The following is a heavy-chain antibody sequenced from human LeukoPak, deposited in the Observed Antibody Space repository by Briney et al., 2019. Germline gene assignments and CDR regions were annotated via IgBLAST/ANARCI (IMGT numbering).Heavy chain of an antibody. CDR1: GFTFSSYW. J-gene: IGHJ4*02. D-gene: IGHD6-19*01. CDR3: ARDIAVAGTVDY. CDR2: INSDGSST. V-gene: IGHV3-74*01. Sequence: GRSLRLSCAASGFTFSSYWMHWVRQAPGKGLVWVSRINSDGSSTSYADSVKGRFTISRDNAKNTLYLQMNSLRAEDTAVYYCARDIAVAGTVDYWGQGTLVTVSS.